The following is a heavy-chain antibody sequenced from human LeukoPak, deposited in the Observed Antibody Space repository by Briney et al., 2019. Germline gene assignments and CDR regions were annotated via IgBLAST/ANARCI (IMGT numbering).Heavy chain of an antibody. J-gene: IGHJ4*02. D-gene: IGHD3-22*01. CDR2: INAGSGNT. V-gene: IGHV1-3*01. CDR3: ARGEDYYDSSGHHQDY. Sequence: ASVKVSCKASGYTFINYAMHWVRQAPGQRLEWMGWINAGSGNTKYSQKFQGRVTMTRNTSISTAYMELSSLRSEDTAVYYCARGEDYYDSSGHHQDYWGQGTLVTVSS. CDR1: GYTFINYA.